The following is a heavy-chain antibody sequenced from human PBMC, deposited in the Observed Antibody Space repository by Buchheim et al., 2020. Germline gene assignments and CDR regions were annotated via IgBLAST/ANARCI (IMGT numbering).Heavy chain of an antibody. CDR2: ISSRTYT. CDR1: GFTFMDYS. D-gene: IGHD3-22*01. V-gene: IGHV3-11*05. CDR3: AREISSGFSGSWFDV. J-gene: IGHJ5*02. Sequence: VQLVESGGGLVKPGGSLTLSCTASGFTFMDYSMTWIRQAPGKGLELISYISSRTYTTYADSVKGRFTISRDNAKNSLFLQMNSLRAEDSALYFCAREISSGFSGSWFDVWGQGT.